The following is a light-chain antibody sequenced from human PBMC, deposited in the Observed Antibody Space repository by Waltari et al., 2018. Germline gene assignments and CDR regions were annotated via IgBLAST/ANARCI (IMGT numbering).Light chain of an antibody. CDR1: KGISNY. V-gene: IGKV1-16*02. J-gene: IGKJ5*01. Sequence: DIQMTQSPSSLSASLGDRVTITCRASKGISNYLAWFQQKPGQAPKSLIYAASTLQSGVASKFSGSGSGTDFTLTINSLQPEDFATYYCQQYKSFPITFGQGTRLEMK. CDR2: AAS. CDR3: QQYKSFPIT.